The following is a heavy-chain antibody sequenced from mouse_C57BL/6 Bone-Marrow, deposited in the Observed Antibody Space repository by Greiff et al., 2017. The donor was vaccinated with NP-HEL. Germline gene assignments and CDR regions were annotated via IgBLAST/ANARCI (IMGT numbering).Heavy chain of an antibody. J-gene: IGHJ4*01. V-gene: IGHV5-4*01. CDR2: ISDGGSYT. Sequence: EVQLVESGGGLVKPGGSLKLSCAASGFTFSSYAMSWVRQTPEKRLEWVATISDGGSYTYYPDNVKGRFTISRDNAKNNLYLQMSHLKSEDTAMYYCARKSYAMDYWGQGTSVTVSS. CDR3: ARKSYAMDY. CDR1: GFTFSSYA.